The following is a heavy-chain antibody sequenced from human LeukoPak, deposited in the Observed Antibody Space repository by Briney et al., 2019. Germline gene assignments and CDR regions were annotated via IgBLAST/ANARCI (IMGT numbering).Heavy chain of an antibody. J-gene: IGHJ6*04. V-gene: IGHV3-21*01. CDR3: ARDRDYDILTGYYYYGMDV. CDR2: ISSSSSYI. Sequence: GGSLRLSCAPSGFTSSSYSMNWVRQAPGKGREWVSSISSSSSYIYYADSVKGRFTISRDNTKTSLYLQMNSLRAEDTAVYYCARDRDYDILTGYYYYGMDVWGKGTTVTVSS. D-gene: IGHD3-9*01. CDR1: GFTSSSYS.